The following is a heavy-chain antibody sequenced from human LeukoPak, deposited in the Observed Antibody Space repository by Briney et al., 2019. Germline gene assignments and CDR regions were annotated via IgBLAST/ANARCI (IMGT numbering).Heavy chain of an antibody. J-gene: IGHJ4*02. V-gene: IGHV3-7*01. CDR2: IKEDGSEK. D-gene: IGHD3-16*01. CDR3: VRDSRPGGAMGLYHNFDH. Sequence: GGSLRLSCAASGFKFGDFWMAWVRQTPGKGLEWVADIKEDGSEKYYVDSVKGRFTISRDNNKNSLYLQMNSLRGGDTAVYFCVRDSRPGGAMGLYHNFDHWGLGTLVTVSS. CDR1: GFKFGDFW.